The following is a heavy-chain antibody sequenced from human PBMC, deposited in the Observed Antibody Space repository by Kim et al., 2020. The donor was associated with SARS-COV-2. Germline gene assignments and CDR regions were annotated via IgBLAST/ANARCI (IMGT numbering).Heavy chain of an antibody. CDR1: GGSISSSSYY. CDR3: ARHTYYYDSSGYYYDY. D-gene: IGHD3-22*01. Sequence: SQTLSLTCTVSGGSISSSSYYWGWIRQPPGKGLEWIGSIYYSGSTYYNPSLKSRVTISVDTSKNQFSLKLSSVTAADTAVFYCARHTYYYDSSGYYYDYWGQGTLVTVSS. V-gene: IGHV4-39*01. J-gene: IGHJ4*02. CDR2: IYYSGST.